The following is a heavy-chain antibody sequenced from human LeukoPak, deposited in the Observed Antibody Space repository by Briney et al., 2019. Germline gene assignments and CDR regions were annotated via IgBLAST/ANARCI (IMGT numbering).Heavy chain of an antibody. J-gene: IGHJ4*02. V-gene: IGHV3-30*04. Sequence: PGGSLRLSCTASGFTFSSYAMHWVRQAPGKGLEWVAVISYDGSNKYYADSVKGRFTISRDNSKNTLYLQMNSLRAEDTAVYYCARDLYVLAARPSRLFDYWGQGTLVTVSS. CDR3: ARDLYVLAARPSRLFDY. CDR2: ISYDGSNK. D-gene: IGHD6-6*01. CDR1: GFTFSSYA.